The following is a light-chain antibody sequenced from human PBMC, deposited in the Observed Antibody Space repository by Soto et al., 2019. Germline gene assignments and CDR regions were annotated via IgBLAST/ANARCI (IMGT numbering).Light chain of an antibody. Sequence: DIQMTQSPSPLSASVGDRVTITCRASQRIGSYLNWYQQKEGKAPKLLIYAESSLQSGVPSRFSGSGSRTDFTLPISSLQPEDFATYYCQQSYSAPLPFGQGTKLEIK. V-gene: IGKV1-39*01. J-gene: IGKJ2*01. CDR1: QRIGSY. CDR3: QQSYSAPLP. CDR2: AES.